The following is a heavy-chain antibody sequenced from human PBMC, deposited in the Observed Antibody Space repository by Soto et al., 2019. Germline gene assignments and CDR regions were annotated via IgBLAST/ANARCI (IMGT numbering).Heavy chain of an antibody. CDR1: RFTFSSYG. V-gene: IGHV3-33*01. Sequence: QVQLVESGGGVVQPGRSLRLSCAASRFTFSSYGMHWVRQAPGKGLEWVAVIWYDGSNKYYADSVKGRFTISRDNSKNTLYLQMNSLRAEDTAVYYCARVFRVYDSSGYYPDYWGQGTLVTVSS. D-gene: IGHD3-22*01. J-gene: IGHJ4*02. CDR2: IWYDGSNK. CDR3: ARVFRVYDSSGYYPDY.